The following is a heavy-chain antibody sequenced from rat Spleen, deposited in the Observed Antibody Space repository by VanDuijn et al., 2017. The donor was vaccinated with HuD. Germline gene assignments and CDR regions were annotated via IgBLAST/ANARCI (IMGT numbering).Heavy chain of an antibody. CDR2: ISPSGATT. Sequence: EVQMVESGGGLVKPGRSLKLSCAASGFTLSDYVMHWIRQAPTKGLEWVTSISPSGATTNYRDSVKGRFTISRDNAKSTLYLQMNSLRSEDTATYYCTRANNYDYYFDYWGQGVMVTVSS. CDR1: GFTLSDYV. CDR3: TRANNYDYYFDY. D-gene: IGHD1-10*01. J-gene: IGHJ2*01. V-gene: IGHV5-19*01.